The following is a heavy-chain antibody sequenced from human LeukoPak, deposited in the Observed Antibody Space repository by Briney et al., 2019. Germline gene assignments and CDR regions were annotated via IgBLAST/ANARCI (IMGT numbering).Heavy chain of an antibody. J-gene: IGHJ4*02. V-gene: IGHV4-39*02. CDR1: GGSISSSSYY. Sequence: PSETLSLTCTVSGGSISSSSYYWGWIRQPPGKGLEWIGNTYYTGSAYYRPSLQSRVSISVDTSKKEFSLKLTSVTAADTAVYYCARDRDGYAYSFDYWGQGTLVTVSS. D-gene: IGHD5-24*01. CDR2: TYYTGSA. CDR3: ARDRDGYAYSFDY.